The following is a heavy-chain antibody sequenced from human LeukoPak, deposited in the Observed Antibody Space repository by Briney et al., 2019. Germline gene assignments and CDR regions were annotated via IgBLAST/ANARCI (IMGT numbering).Heavy chain of an antibody. V-gene: IGHV3-15*01. CDR1: GFTFSNAW. D-gene: IGHD4-17*01. CDR3: TTATYYGDRDC. Sequence: NPGGSLRLSCAASGFTFSNAWMSWVRQAPGKGLEWVGRIKSKTDGGTTDYAAPVKGRFTISRDDSKNTLYLQMNSLKNEDTAVYYCTTATYYGDRDCWGQGTLVTVSS. J-gene: IGHJ4*02. CDR2: IKSKTDGGTT.